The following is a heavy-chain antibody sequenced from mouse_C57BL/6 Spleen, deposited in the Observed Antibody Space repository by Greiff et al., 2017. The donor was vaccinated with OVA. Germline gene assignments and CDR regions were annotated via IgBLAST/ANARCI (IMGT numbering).Heavy chain of an antibody. J-gene: IGHJ1*03. CDR3: TRIATVVGRDV. V-gene: IGHV1-15*01. CDR1: GYTFTDYD. CDR2: IDPGTGGT. Sequence: VQLQESGAELVRPGASVTLSCKASGYTFTDYDMHWVKQRPVHGLEWIGAIDPGTGGTTYNQKFKGKAILTADKSSSTAYMELRSLTSEDSAVYYCTRIATVVGRDVWGTGTTVTVSS. D-gene: IGHD1-1*01.